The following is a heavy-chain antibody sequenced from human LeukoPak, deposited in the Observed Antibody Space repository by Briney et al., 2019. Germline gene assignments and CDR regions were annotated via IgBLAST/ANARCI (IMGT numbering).Heavy chain of an antibody. V-gene: IGHV1-69*05. Sequence: SVKVSCKASGGTFSSYAISWVRQAPGQGLEWMGGIIPIFGTANYAQKFQGRVTITTDESTSTAYMELSSLRSEDTAVYYCASAVRYCSSTSCYDPPFFDYWGQGTLVTVSS. CDR2: IIPIFGTA. CDR3: ASAVRYCSSTSCYDPPFFDY. D-gene: IGHD2-2*01. J-gene: IGHJ4*02. CDR1: GGTFSSYA.